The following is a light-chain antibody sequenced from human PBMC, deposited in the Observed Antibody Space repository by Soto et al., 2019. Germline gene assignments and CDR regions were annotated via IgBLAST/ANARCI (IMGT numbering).Light chain of an antibody. CDR2: RTS. CDR1: TGAVTSGYS. V-gene: IGLV7-43*01. CDR3: LLYYIGADV. Sequence: AVGTQEPSLTASPGWTVPLTCASSTGAVTSGYSPNWFQQKPGRAPRALIYRTSNKHSWTPARFSGSLLGGKAALTLPGVQPEGDAAYSVLLYYIGADVFGPGTKFT. J-gene: IGLJ1*01.